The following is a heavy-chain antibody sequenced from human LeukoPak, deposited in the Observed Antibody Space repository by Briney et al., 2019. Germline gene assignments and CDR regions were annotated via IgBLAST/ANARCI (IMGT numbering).Heavy chain of an antibody. J-gene: IGHJ4*02. CDR3: ARHRPRWLQGFDY. CDR1: GGSISSGSYY. CDR2: IYTSGST. Sequence: SETLSLTCTVSGGSISSGSYYWSWIRQPAGKGLEWIGRIYTSGSTNYNPSLKSRVTISVDTSKNQFSLKLSSVTAADTAVYYCARHRPRWLQGFDYWGRGTLVTVSS. D-gene: IGHD5-24*01. V-gene: IGHV4-61*02.